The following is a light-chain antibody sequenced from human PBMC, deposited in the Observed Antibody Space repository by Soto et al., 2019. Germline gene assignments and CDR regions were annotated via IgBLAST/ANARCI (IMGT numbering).Light chain of an antibody. CDR2: EVS. Sequence: QSVLSQVASESRSRWPSVPISYTGTGSDVGGYNSVSWYQQHPGKAPKLIIFEVSKRPSGVPDRFSGSKSGNTASLTVSGLQPEDEADYYCNSYAGGNIFYVFGTGTKVTVL. J-gene: IGLJ1*01. CDR1: GSDVGGYNS. V-gene: IGLV2-8*02. CDR3: NSYAGGNIFYV.